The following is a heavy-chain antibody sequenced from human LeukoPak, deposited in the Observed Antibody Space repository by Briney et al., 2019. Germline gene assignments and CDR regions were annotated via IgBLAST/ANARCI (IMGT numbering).Heavy chain of an antibody. CDR2: VNPNSGGT. CDR1: GYTFTGYY. V-gene: IGHV1-2*02. Sequence: ASVKLSCKASGYTFTGYYMHWVRQAPGQGLEWMGWVNPNSGGTNYAQKFQGRVTMTRDTSISTAYMELSRLRSDDTAVYYCAREVGGIAAAAADYWGQGTLVTVSS. CDR3: AREVGGIAAAAADY. J-gene: IGHJ4*02. D-gene: IGHD6-13*01.